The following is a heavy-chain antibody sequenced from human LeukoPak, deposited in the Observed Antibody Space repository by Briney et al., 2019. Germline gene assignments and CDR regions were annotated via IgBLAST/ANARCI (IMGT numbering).Heavy chain of an antibody. CDR1: GFTFSSYA. D-gene: IGHD4-17*01. CDR3: AKCPYGDYVNWFDP. Sequence: GGSLRLSCAASGFTFSSYAMHWVRQAPGKGLEWVAVISYDGSNKYYADSVKGRFTISRDNSKNTLYLQMNSLRAEDTAVYYCAKCPYGDYVNWFDPWGQGTLVTVSS. V-gene: IGHV3-30-3*02. J-gene: IGHJ5*02. CDR2: ISYDGSNK.